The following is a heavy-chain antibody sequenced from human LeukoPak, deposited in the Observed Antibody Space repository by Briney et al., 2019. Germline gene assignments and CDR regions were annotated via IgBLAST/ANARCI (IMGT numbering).Heavy chain of an antibody. J-gene: IGHJ1*01. CDR2: IKQDGSEK. D-gene: IGHD4-17*01. CDR3: ARGSLPAEYFQH. Sequence: GGSLRLSCAASGFTFSDYSMNWVRQAPGKGLEWVANIKQDGSEKYYVDSVKGRFTISRDNAKNSLYLQMHNVRVEDTAVYYCARGSLPAEYFQHWGQGTLVTVSS. CDR1: GFTFSDYS. V-gene: IGHV3-7*04.